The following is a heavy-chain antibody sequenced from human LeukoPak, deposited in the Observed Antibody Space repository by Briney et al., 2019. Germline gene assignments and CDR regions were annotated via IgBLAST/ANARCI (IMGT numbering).Heavy chain of an antibody. CDR1: GYSFTSHW. D-gene: IGHD1-26*01. V-gene: IGHV5-51*01. Sequence: GESLKISCKGSGYSFTSHWIGWVRQMPGKGLEWMGIIYPGDSDTRYSPSFQGQVTISADKSISTAYLQWSSLKASDTAMYYCARHGQTYSGSYLNWFDPWGQGTLVTVSS. J-gene: IGHJ5*02. CDR3: ARHGQTYSGSYLNWFDP. CDR2: IYPGDSDT.